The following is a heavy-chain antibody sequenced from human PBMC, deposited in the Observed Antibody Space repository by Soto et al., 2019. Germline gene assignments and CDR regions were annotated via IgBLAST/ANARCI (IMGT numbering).Heavy chain of an antibody. CDR2: IQNDGSRT. CDR3: ARGNLGGFDL. V-gene: IGHV3-74*01. Sequence: GGSLRLSCAASGFTCDYYLMHWVRQAPGQGLVWVAHIQNDGSRTTYADSVKGRFTISRDNAKNTMYLQMNSLGAEDTAVYYCARGNLGGFDLWGQGTTVTVSS. J-gene: IGHJ6*02. CDR1: GFTCDYYL. D-gene: IGHD2-15*01.